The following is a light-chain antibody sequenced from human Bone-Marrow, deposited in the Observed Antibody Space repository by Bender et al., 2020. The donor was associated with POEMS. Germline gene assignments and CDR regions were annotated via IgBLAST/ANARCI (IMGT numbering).Light chain of an antibody. CDR3: CSYAGRYTNVV. Sequence: HSSLTHPSSFSFSPLHSITISFTLTIIYFFTSNLVTWYQQHPGKAPKLMIYEANKRPSGVSTRFSGSRSGNRASLTISGLQAEDEAYYYCCSYAGRYTNVVFGGGTKLTVL. CDR2: EAN. CDR1: IIYFFTSNL. V-gene: IGLV2-23*01. J-gene: IGLJ2*01.